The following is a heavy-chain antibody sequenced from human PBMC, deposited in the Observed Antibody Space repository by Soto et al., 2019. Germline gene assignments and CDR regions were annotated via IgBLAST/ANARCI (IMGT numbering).Heavy chain of an antibody. Sequence: SETLSPTCAVSGGSISSSNWWSWVRQPPGKGLEWIGEIYHSGSTNYNPSLKSRVTISVDKSKNQFSLKLSSVTAADTAVYYCARASGDSGVEVTFDIWGQGTMVTVSS. D-gene: IGHD5-12*01. CDR3: ARASGDSGVEVTFDI. V-gene: IGHV4-4*02. CDR1: GGSISSSNW. CDR2: IYHSGST. J-gene: IGHJ3*02.